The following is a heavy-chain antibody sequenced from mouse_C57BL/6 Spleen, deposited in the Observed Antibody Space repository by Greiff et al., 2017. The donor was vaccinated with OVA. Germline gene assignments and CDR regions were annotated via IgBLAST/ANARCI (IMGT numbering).Heavy chain of an antibody. CDR1: GFTFSDYY. V-gene: IGHV5-16*01. CDR2: INYDGSST. CDR3: ARDRDYYGSRGYFDV. J-gene: IGHJ1*03. D-gene: IGHD1-1*01. Sequence: EVNVVESEGGLVQPGSSMKLSCTASGFTFSDYYMAWVRQVPEKGLEWVANINYDGSSTYYLDSLKSRFIISRDNAKNILYLQMSSLKSEDTATYYCARDRDYYGSRGYFDVWGTGTTVTVSS.